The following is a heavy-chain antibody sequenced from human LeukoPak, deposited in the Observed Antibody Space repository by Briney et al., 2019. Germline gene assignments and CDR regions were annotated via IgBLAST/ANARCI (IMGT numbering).Heavy chain of an antibody. D-gene: IGHD6-19*01. Sequence: SETLSLTCTVSGGSMRSYYWSWIRQPPGKGLELIGCVYYSGTANYNPSLESRVTILVDTSKNQFSLSLSSVTAADTAVYYCARTKSGWYYSDYWGQGTLVSVSS. J-gene: IGHJ4*02. CDR1: GGSMRSYY. CDR2: VYYSGTA. V-gene: IGHV4-59*08. CDR3: ARTKSGWYYSDY.